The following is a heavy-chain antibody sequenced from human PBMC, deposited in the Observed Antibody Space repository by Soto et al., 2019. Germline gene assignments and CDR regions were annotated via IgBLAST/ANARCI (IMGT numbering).Heavy chain of an antibody. CDR1: GYTFTSYG. Sequence: QVQLVQSGAEVKKPGASVKASCKASGYTFTSYGISWERQAPGQGLEWTGWISAYDGNTNYAQKLQGRVTLTTASPTSTAYMALRSLRSVDTAVYYGARDLGSGWFGRVDYWGQGTLVTVSS. V-gene: IGHV1-18*01. CDR2: ISAYDGNT. CDR3: ARDLGSGWFGRVDY. J-gene: IGHJ4*02. D-gene: IGHD6-19*01.